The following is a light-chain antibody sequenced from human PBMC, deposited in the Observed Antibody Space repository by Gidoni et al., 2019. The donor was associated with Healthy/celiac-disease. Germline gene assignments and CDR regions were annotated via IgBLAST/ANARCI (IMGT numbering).Light chain of an antibody. J-gene: IGKJ2*01. CDR2: AAS. V-gene: IGKV1-39*01. Sequence: DIQMTQSPSSLSASVGDRVTITCRASQSISSYLNCYQQKPGKAPKLLIYAASSFQSGVPSRFSGSGSGTDFTLTISSLQPEDFATYYCQQSYSTPLMYTFGQGTKLEIK. CDR1: QSISSY. CDR3: QQSYSTPLMYT.